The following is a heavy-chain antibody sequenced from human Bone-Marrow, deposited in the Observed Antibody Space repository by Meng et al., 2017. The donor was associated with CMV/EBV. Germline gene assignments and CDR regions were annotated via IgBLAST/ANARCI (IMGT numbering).Heavy chain of an antibody. CDR1: GFILSDYY. D-gene: IGHD1-26*01. V-gene: IGHV3-69-1*02. J-gene: IGHJ3*01. CDR2: INTGTTK. Sequence: GESLKISCAASGFILSDYYLNWVRQAPGKGLEWVSYINTGTTKYYADSVKGRFTISRDNAKNSLYLRMTSLRAEDTALYYCARDYPGSEGDAFDFWGQGTMVTASS. CDR3: ARDYPGSEGDAFDF.